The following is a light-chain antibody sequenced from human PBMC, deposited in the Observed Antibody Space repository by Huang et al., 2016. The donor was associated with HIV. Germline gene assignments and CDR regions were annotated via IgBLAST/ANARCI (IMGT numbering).Light chain of an antibody. CDR2: GAS. V-gene: IGKV3-15*01. CDR3: QHYNNWPYT. CDR1: QSVNIN. Sequence: EIEVTQSPATLSVSPGERGTLSCRTSQSVNINLAWYQQKPGQAPRLLIFGASNRATGIPARFSGSGSGTEFTLTISSLQSEDFAVYYCQHYNNWPYTFGQGAKVEI. J-gene: IGKJ2*01.